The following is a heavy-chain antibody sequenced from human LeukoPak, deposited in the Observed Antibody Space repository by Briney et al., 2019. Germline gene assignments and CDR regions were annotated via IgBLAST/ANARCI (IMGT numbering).Heavy chain of an antibody. J-gene: IGHJ4*02. CDR2: INENGDIA. D-gene: IGHD5-12*01. V-gene: IGHV3-43*02. CDR3: ARGARRGYSDY. CDR1: GFTFDDYA. Sequence: GGSLRLSCAASGFTFDDYAMHWVRQGPGKSLEWVSLINENGDIAYYGDSVRGRFTVSRDNAKNSLYLQMNSLRAEDTAVYYCARGARRGYSDYWGQGTLVTVSS.